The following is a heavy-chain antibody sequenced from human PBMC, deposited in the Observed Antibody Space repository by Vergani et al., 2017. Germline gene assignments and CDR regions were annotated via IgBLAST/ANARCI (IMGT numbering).Heavy chain of an antibody. CDR1: GFTFSDHY. V-gene: IGHV3-72*01. CDR3: ARARWDYGDYSLDY. J-gene: IGHJ4*02. Sequence: VQLVESGGGLVKPGGSLRLSCAASGFTFSDHYMDWVRQAPGKGLEWVGRTRNKANSYTTEYAASVKGRFTISRDDSKNSLYLQMNSLKTEDTAVYYCARARWDYGDYSLDYWGQGTLVTVSS. D-gene: IGHD4-17*01. CDR2: TRNKANSYTT.